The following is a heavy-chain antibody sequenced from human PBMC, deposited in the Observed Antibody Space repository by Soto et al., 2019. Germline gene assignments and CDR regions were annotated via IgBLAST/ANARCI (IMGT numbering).Heavy chain of an antibody. D-gene: IGHD3-3*01. CDR2: ISSSSSYI. J-gene: IGHJ6*02. V-gene: IGHV3-21*01. Sequence: GVSLRLSCAASGFTVSSYSMNWVRQSPGKGLEWVSSISSSSSYIYYADSVKGRFTISRDNAKNSLYLQMNSLRAEDTAVYSSATVDGHDFWSGQRGYGMDVWGQGQMVTVS. CDR1: GFTVSSYS. CDR3: ATVDGHDFWSGQRGYGMDV.